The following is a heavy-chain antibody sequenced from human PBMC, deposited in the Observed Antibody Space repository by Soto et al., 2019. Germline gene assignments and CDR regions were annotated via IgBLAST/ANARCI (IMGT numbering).Heavy chain of an antibody. CDR2: IYSGGST. J-gene: IGHJ3*02. CDR3: ARASELTGEAFDI. CDR1: GFTVSSNY. Sequence: GGSLRLSCAASGFTVSSNYMSWVRQAPGKGLEWVSVIYSGGSTYYADSVKGRFTISRDNSKNTLYLQMNSRRAEDTAVYYCARASELTGEAFDIWGQGTMVTVSS. V-gene: IGHV3-53*01. D-gene: IGHD7-27*01.